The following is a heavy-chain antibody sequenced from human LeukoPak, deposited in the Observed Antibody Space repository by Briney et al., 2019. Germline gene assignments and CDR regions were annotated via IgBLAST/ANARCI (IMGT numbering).Heavy chain of an antibody. D-gene: IGHD3-10*01. Sequence: GGSLRLSCAASGFTFSSYWMSWVRQAPGKGLEWVANIKQDGSEKYYVDSVKGRFTISRDNAKNSLYLQMNSLRAEDTAVYYCARDLILWFGELSGPDYWGQGTLVTVSS. CDR3: ARDLILWFGELSGPDY. J-gene: IGHJ4*02. CDR1: GFTFSSYW. V-gene: IGHV3-7*01. CDR2: IKQDGSEK.